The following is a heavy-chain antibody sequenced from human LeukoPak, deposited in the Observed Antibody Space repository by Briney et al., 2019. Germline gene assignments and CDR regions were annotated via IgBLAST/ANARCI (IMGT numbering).Heavy chain of an antibody. D-gene: IGHD3-16*02. V-gene: IGHV3-7*01. J-gene: IGHJ3*02. Sequence: GGSLRLSCAASGLTFSSYWMSWVRQAPGKGLEWVANIKQDGSEKYYVDSVKGRFTISRDNAKNSLYLQMNSLRAEDTAVYYCAREGTYDYVWGSYRYDAFDIWGQGTMVTVSS. CDR2: IKQDGSEK. CDR1: GLTFSSYW. CDR3: AREGTYDYVWGSYRYDAFDI.